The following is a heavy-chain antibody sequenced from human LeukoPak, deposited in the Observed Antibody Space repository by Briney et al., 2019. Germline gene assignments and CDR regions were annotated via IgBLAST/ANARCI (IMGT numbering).Heavy chain of an antibody. CDR2: MNPNSGNT. CDR1: GYIFTSYD. CDR3: ARVTYYYGSGSYYMEGNAFDI. J-gene: IGHJ3*02. Sequence: ASVKVSCKASGYIFTSYDINWVRQATGQGLEWMGWMNPNSGNTGYAQKFQGRVTITRNTSISTAYMELSSLRSEDTAVYYCARVTYYYGSGSYYMEGNAFDIWGQGTMVTVSS. V-gene: IGHV1-8*03. D-gene: IGHD3-10*01.